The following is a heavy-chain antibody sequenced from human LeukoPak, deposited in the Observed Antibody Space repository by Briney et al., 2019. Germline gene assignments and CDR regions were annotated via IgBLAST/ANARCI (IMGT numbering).Heavy chain of an antibody. CDR2: ISSSSSYI. V-gene: IGHV3-21*01. J-gene: IGHJ4*02. Sequence: SGGSLRLSCAASGFTFSSYSMNWVRQAPGKGLEWVSSISSSSSYICYADSVKGRFTISRDNAKNSLYLQMNSLRAEDTAVYYCARDPHDSSGSWGQGTLVTVSS. D-gene: IGHD3-22*01. CDR1: GFTFSSYS. CDR3: ARDPHDSSGS.